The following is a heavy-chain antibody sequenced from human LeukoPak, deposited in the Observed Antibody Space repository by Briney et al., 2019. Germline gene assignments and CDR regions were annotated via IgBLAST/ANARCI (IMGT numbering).Heavy chain of an antibody. D-gene: IGHD6-13*01. V-gene: IGHV3-30*02. CDR2: VRYDGSNK. J-gene: IGHJ4*02. CDR1: GFTFSSYG. Sequence: PGGSLRLSCAASGFTFSSYGMYWVRQAPGKGLEWVAFVRYDGSNKYYADSVKGRFTISRDNSKNTLYLQMNSLRAEDTAVYYCAKDSGLSYSSSWYGAGGEFDYWGQGTLVTVSS. CDR3: AKDSGLSYSSSWYGAGGEFDY.